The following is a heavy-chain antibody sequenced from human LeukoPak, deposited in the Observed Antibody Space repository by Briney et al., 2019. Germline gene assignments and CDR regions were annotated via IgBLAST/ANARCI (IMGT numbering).Heavy chain of an antibody. CDR1: GFTVSSNY. CDR2: IYSGGST. J-gene: IGHJ5*02. Sequence: GGSLRLSCTVSGFTVSSNYMSWVRQAPGKGLEWVSVIYSGGSTYYADSVKGRFTISRDNSKNTLYLQMNSLRAEDTAVYYCARQVIASFDPWGQGTLVTVSS. CDR3: ARQVIASFDP. D-gene: IGHD2-21*01. V-gene: IGHV3-66*04.